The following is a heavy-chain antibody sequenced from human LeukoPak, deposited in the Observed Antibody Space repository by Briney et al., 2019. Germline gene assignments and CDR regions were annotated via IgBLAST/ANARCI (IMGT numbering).Heavy chain of an antibody. CDR3: AKDIRAKWESGVDY. CDR2: ISWDGGST. CDR1: GFTFDDYT. J-gene: IGHJ4*02. V-gene: IGHV3-43*01. D-gene: IGHD1-26*01. Sequence: PGGSLRLSCAASGFTFDDYTMHWVRQAPGKGLGWVSLISWDGGSTYYADSVKGRFTISRDNSKNSLYLQMNSLRTEDTALYYCAKDIRAKWESGVDYWGQGTLVTVSS.